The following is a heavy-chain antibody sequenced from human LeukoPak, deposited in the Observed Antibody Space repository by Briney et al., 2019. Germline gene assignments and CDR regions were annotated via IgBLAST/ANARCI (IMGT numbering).Heavy chain of an antibody. J-gene: IGHJ6*03. D-gene: IGHD2-15*01. CDR3: ARAEWDIVVVVAARYYYYMDV. CDR2: TYYRSKWYN. CDR1: GDSVSSNSAA. Sequence: SQTLSLTCAISGDSVSSNSAAWNWIRQSPSRGLEWLGRTYYRSKWYNDYAVSVKSRITINPDTSKNQYSLQLNSVTPEDTAVYYCARAEWDIVVVVAARYYYYMDVWGKGTTVTISS. V-gene: IGHV6-1*01.